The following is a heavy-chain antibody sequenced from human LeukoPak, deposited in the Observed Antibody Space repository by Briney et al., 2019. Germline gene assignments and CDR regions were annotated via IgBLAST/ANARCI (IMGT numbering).Heavy chain of an antibody. Sequence: GGSLRLSCAASGFTFSSYWMSWVRQAPGKGLKWVANIKQDGSEKYYVDSVKGRFTISRDNAKNSLYLQMNSLRAEDTAVYYCARDAPSGSYYDGGDYWGQGTLVTVSS. CDR2: IKQDGSEK. D-gene: IGHD1-26*01. V-gene: IGHV3-7*01. CDR3: ARDAPSGSYYDGGDY. CDR1: GFTFSSYW. J-gene: IGHJ4*02.